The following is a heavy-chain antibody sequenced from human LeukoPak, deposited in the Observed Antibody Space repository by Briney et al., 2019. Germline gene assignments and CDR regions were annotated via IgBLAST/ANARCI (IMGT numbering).Heavy chain of an antibody. CDR2: IYHSGST. V-gene: IGHV4-38-2*01. J-gene: IGHJ4*02. Sequence: SETLSLTCAVTGNSFSSGYYWGWIWQPPGKGLEWIGSIYHSGSTYYNPSLRSRVTISVDTSKSRFSLKMRSVTAADTAVYYCAGQHDTNGYYFYWGQGTLVTVSS. CDR3: AGQHDTNGYYFY. CDR1: GNSFSSGYY. D-gene: IGHD3-22*01.